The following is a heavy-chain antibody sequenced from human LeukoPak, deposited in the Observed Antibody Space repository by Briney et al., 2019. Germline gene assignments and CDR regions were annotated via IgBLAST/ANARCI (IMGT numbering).Heavy chain of an antibody. J-gene: IGHJ4*02. CDR2: ISSSGSTI. Sequence: PGGSLRLSCAASGFTFSSHEMNWFRQAPGKGLEWVSYISSSGSTIYYADSVKGRFTISRDNAKNSLYLQMNSLRAEDTAVYYCARDKWELVFDYWGQGTLVTVSS. CDR1: GFTFSSHE. CDR3: ARDKWELVFDY. D-gene: IGHD1-26*01. V-gene: IGHV3-48*03.